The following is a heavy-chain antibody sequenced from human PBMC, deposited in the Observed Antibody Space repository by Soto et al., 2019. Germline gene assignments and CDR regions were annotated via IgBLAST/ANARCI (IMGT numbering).Heavy chain of an antibody. J-gene: IGHJ3*02. V-gene: IGHV4-59*01. D-gene: IGHD2-15*01. CDR2: IYYSGST. Sequence: SETLSLTCTDSGGSISSYYWSWIRQPPGKGLEWIGYIYYSGSTNYNPSLKSRVTISVDTSKNQFSLKLSSVTAADTAVYYCARDGRYCSGGSCYSFGAFDIWGQGTMVTVSS. CDR1: GGSISSYY. CDR3: ARDGRYCSGGSCYSFGAFDI.